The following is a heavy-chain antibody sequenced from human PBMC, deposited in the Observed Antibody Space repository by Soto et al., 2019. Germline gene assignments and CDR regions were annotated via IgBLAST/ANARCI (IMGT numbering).Heavy chain of an antibody. CDR3: ARDIVVVGAATGGMDV. D-gene: IGHD2-15*01. CDR1: GDSVSSNSAA. Sequence: PSQTLSRTCAISGDSVSSNSAAWNWIRQSPSRGLEWLGRTYYRSKWYNDYAVSVKSRITINPDTSKNQFSLQLNSVTPEDTAVYYCARDIVVVGAATGGMDVWGQGTTVTVSS. CDR2: TYYRSKWYN. J-gene: IGHJ6*02. V-gene: IGHV6-1*01.